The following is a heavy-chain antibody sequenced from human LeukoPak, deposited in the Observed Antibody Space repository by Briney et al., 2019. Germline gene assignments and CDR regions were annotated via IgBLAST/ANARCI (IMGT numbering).Heavy chain of an antibody. J-gene: IGHJ6*03. CDR1: GGSISSYY. Sequence: NPSETLSLTCTVSGGSISSYYWSWIRQPPGKGLEWIGYIYYSGSTNYNPSLKSRVTISVDTSKNQFSLKLSSVTAADTAVYYCARNDYGDYGNYYYYMDVWGKGTTVTVSS. D-gene: IGHD4-17*01. CDR3: ARNDYGDYGNYYYYMDV. V-gene: IGHV4-59*01. CDR2: IYYSGST.